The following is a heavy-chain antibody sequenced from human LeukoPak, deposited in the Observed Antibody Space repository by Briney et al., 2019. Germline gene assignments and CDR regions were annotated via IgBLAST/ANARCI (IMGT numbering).Heavy chain of an antibody. J-gene: IGHJ3*02. CDR3: ARLQRITMNVFDI. CDR2: IYQSGST. CDR1: GGSISSSNW. D-gene: IGHD3-22*01. Sequence: ASETLSLTCAVSGGSISSSNWWSWVRQPPGKGLEWIGKIYQSGSTNYNPSLKSRVTISVDKSKNQFSLKLSSVTAADTAVYYCARLQRITMNVFDIWGQGTMVTVPS. V-gene: IGHV4-4*02.